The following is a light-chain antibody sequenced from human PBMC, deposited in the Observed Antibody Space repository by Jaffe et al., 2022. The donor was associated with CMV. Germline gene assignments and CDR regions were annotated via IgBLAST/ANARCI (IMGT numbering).Light chain of an antibody. CDR3: AAWDDSLNGWV. J-gene: IGLJ3*02. CDR2: ITD. Sequence: QSVLTQPPSASGTPGQRVTISCSGSNSNIESNSVNWYYLLPGTAPKLLIYITDQRPSGVPDRFSGSKSGTSASLAISGLQPEDEADYYCAAWDDSLNGWVFGGGTKLTVL. V-gene: IGLV1-44*01. CDR1: NSNIESNS.